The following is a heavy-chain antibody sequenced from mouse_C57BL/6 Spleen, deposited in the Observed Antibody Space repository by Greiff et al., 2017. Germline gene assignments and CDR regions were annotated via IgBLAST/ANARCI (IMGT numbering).Heavy chain of an antibody. CDR2: IWRDGST. CDR1: GFSLTSYG. D-gene: IGHD3-2*02. V-gene: IGHV2-6*03. Sequence: VKVLESGPGLVAPSQSLSITCTVSGFSLTSYGVNWVRQPPGKGLEWLVVIWRDGSTTYNSALKHRQSIRKDNSKSQAFLKMNSLQTDDEATFYWSGRRTYCAKDYWDQGTSVTVSS. CDR3: SGRRTYCAKDY. J-gene: IGHJ4*01.